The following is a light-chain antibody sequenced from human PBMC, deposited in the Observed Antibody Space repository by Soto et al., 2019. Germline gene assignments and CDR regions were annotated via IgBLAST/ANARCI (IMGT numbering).Light chain of an antibody. CDR3: QSYDRSLSGWV. CDR1: SSNIGAGYD. J-gene: IGLJ3*02. CDR2: GNS. Sequence: QSVLTQPPSVSGAPGQRVTITCTGSSSNIGAGYDVHWYQQLPGTAPKFLIYGNSFRPSGVPDRFSGSKSGTSASLAITGLQAEDEADYYCQSYDRSLSGWVFGGGTKVTVL. V-gene: IGLV1-40*01.